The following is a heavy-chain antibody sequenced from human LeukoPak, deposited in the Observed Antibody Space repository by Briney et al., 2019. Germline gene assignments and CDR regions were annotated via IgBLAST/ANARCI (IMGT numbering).Heavy chain of an antibody. Sequence: GGSLRLSCAASGFTVSSNYMNWVRQAPGKGLEWISNIRGSGSDMYYAASVKGRFTISRDSATNSLYLQMNNLKVDDTAVYFCVRDLNWAFDSWGQGTLVTVSS. J-gene: IGHJ4*02. D-gene: IGHD3/OR15-3a*01. CDR1: GFTVSSNY. CDR2: IRGSGSDM. V-gene: IGHV3-48*01. CDR3: VRDLNWAFDS.